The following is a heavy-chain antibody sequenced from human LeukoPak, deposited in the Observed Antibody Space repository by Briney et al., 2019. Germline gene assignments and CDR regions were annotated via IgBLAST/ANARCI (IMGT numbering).Heavy chain of an antibody. CDR2: IYYSGST. D-gene: IGHD6-19*01. CDR3: ARGEAGASGGWYGDYYYYYMDV. V-gene: IGHV4-39*07. Sequence: SETLSLTCTVSGGSISSSSYYWGWIRQPPGKGLEWIGSIYYSGSTYYNPSLKSRVTISVDTSKNQFSLKLSSVTAADTAVYYCARGEAGASGGWYGDYYYYYMDVRGKGTTVTVSS. J-gene: IGHJ6*03. CDR1: GGSISSSSYY.